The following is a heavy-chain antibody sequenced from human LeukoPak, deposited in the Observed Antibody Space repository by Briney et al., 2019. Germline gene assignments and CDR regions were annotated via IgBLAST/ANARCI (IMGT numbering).Heavy chain of an antibody. CDR2: IYTSGST. J-gene: IGHJ5*02. CDR3: ARLYYYDSRPLFYP. V-gene: IGHV4-61*02. D-gene: IGHD3-22*01. Sequence: SETLSLTCTVSGGSISSSSYYWSWIRQPAGKGLEWIGRIYTSGSTNYNPSLKSRVTISVDTSKNQFSLKLSSVTAADTAVYYCARLYYYDSRPLFYPWGQGTLVTVSS. CDR1: GGSISSSSYY.